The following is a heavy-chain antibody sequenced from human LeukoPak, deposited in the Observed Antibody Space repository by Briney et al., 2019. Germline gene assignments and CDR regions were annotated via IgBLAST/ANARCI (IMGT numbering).Heavy chain of an antibody. D-gene: IGHD3-22*01. J-gene: IGHJ3*02. CDR3: ARVTMIVVVITTVSAFDI. CDR1: GGSFSGYY. CDR2: INHSGST. V-gene: IGHV4-34*01. Sequence: SETLSLPCAVYGGSFSGYYWSWIRKPPGKGLEWIGEINHSGSTNYNPSLKSRVTISVDTSKNQFSLKLSSVTAADTAVYYCARVTMIVVVITTVSAFDIWGQGTMVTVSS.